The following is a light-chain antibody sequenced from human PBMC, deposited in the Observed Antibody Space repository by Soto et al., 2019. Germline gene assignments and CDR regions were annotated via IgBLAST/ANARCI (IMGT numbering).Light chain of an antibody. CDR2: GAS. V-gene: IGKV3-15*01. CDR1: QSVSSD. J-gene: IGKJ2*01. Sequence: IVMTQSPATLSVYPGDRVTLSCRASQSVSSDLAWYQQRPGQAPRLLIYGASTRATGIPARFSGTGSGTEFTLTISSLQSEDFAFYYCQQYNNWPPYTFGQGTKVDIK. CDR3: QQYNNWPPYT.